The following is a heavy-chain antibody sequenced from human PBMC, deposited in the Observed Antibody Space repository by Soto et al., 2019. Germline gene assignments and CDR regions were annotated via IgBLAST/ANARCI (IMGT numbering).Heavy chain of an antibody. CDR2: ISGSGGST. J-gene: IGHJ4*02. V-gene: IGHV3-23*01. CDR3: AKDGLGVVTASDY. CDR1: GFTFSSYA. D-gene: IGHD2-21*02. Sequence: QAGGSLRLSCAASGFTFSSYAMSWVRQAPGKGLEWVSAISGSGGSTYYADSVKGRFTISRDNSKNTLYLQMNSLRAEDTAVYYCAKDGLGVVTASDYWGQGTLVTVSS.